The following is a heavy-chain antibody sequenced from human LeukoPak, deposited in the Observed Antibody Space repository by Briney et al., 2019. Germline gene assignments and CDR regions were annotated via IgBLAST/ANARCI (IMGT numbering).Heavy chain of an antibody. J-gene: IGHJ4*02. CDR2: INGGGTDT. V-gene: IGHV3-23*01. CDR3: AKGSSSGWPYYFDQ. Sequence: GGSLRLSCAASGFTFSNYAMACVRQAPGKGLDSLSAINGGGTDTYSADSVKGRFTISRDNSKNTLYLQMNSLRAEATAVYYCAKGSSSGWPYYFDQWGQGTLVTASS. CDR1: GFTFSNYA. D-gene: IGHD6-19*01.